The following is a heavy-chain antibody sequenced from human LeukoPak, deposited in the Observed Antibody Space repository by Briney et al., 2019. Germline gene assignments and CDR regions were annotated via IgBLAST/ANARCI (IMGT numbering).Heavy chain of an antibody. CDR2: ISPNSGNT. J-gene: IGHJ3*02. D-gene: IGHD1-14*01. Sequence: GASVKVSCKASGYTFTNNYIHWVRQAPGQGLEWMGWISPNSGNTNYAPGSQGRVTMTRDTSISTAYMELSSLTFDDTAVYYCAREPPTVHPERRRLGVLDIWGQGTMVTVSS. V-gene: IGHV1-2*02. CDR3: AREPPTVHPERRRLGVLDI. CDR1: GYTFTNNY.